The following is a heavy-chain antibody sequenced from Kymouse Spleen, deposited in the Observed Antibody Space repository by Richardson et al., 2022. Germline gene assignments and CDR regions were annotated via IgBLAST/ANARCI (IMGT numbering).Heavy chain of an antibody. V-gene: IGHV3-30*18. J-gene: IGHJ6*02. CDR2: ISYDGSNK. CDR3: AKGDSGWSGYYYYYGMDV. D-gene: IGHD6-19*01. Sequence: QVQLVESGGGVVQPGRSLRLSCAASGFTFSSYGMHWVRQAPGKGLEWVAVISYDGSNKYYADSVKGRFTISRDNSKNTLYLQMNSLRAEDTAVYYCAKGDSGWSGYYYYYGMDVWGQGTTVTVSS. CDR1: GFTFSSYG.